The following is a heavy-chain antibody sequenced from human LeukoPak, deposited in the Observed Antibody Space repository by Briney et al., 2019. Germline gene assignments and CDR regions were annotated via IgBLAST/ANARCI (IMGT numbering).Heavy chain of an antibody. Sequence: GGSLRLSCAVSGFTVSSNYMSWVRQVPEKGLEWVSVIYSGGGTYYADSVKGRFTISRDNSKNTLYLQMNSLRAEDTAVYYCATIVPDVAATLTFDHWGQGILVTVSS. V-gene: IGHV3-66*01. CDR2: IYSGGGT. D-gene: IGHD2-15*01. J-gene: IGHJ4*02. CDR1: GFTVSSNY. CDR3: ATIVPDVAATLTFDH.